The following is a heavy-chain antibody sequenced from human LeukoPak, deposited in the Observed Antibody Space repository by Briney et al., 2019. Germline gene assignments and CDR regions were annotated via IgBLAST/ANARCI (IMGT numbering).Heavy chain of an antibody. CDR1: GGSISNYY. Sequence: SETLSLTCTVSGGSISNYYWSWIRQPPGKGLEWIGYIYYSGRTTYNPSLKSRVTISVDPSKNQFSLKLSSVTAADTAMYFCARVDGYNYGSFDPWGQGTLVTVSS. V-gene: IGHV4-59*01. J-gene: IGHJ5*02. CDR3: ARVDGYNYGSFDP. CDR2: IYYSGRT. D-gene: IGHD3-10*01.